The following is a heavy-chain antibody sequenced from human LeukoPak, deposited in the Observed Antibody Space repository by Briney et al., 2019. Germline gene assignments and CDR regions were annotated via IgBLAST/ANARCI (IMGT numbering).Heavy chain of an antibody. CDR1: GGTFSSYA. Sequence: ASVKVSCKASGGTFSSYAISWVRQAPGQGLEWMGGIIPIFGTANYAQKFQGRVTITADKSTSTAYMELSSLRSEDTAVYYCARVNGVRGVDSYFDYMDVWGKGTTVTVSS. J-gene: IGHJ6*03. CDR3: ARVNGVRGVDSYFDYMDV. D-gene: IGHD3-10*01. V-gene: IGHV1-69*06. CDR2: IIPIFGTA.